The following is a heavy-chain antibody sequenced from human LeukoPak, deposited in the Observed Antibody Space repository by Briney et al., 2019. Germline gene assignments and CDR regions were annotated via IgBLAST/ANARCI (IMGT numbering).Heavy chain of an antibody. V-gene: IGHV1-69*06. D-gene: IGHD2-15*01. CDR2: IIPIFGTA. CDR3: ARGGYCSGGSCYSYFDY. CDR1: GGTFSSYA. J-gene: IGHJ4*01. Sequence: GASVKVSCKASGGTFSSYAITWVRQAPGQGLEWMGGIIPIFGTANYAQKFQGRVTITADKSTSTAYMELSSLRSEDTAVYYCARGGYCSGGSCYSYFDYWGQGTLVTVSS.